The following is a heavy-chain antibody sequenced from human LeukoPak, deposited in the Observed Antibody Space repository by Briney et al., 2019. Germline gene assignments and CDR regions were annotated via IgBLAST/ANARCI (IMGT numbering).Heavy chain of an antibody. D-gene: IGHD1-7*01. Sequence: GGSLRLSCAASGFTFSSYDMSWVRQAPGKGLEWVSGISGSGGSTYYADSVKGRFTISRDNSKNTLYLQMSSLRAEDAALYYCATNYDLDSWGQGTLVTVSS. CDR3: ATNYDLDS. J-gene: IGHJ4*02. CDR1: GFTFSSYD. CDR2: ISGSGGST. V-gene: IGHV3-23*01.